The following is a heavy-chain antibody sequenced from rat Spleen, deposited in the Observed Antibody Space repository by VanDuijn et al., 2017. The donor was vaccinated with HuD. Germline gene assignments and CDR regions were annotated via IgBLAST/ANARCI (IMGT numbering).Heavy chain of an antibody. CDR2: ISYDGSGT. D-gene: IGHD1-5*01. CDR1: GFTFSDYG. Sequence: EVQLVESGGGLVQPGRSLKLSCAASGFTFSDYGMPWVRQAPTKGLEWVATISYDGSGTYYRDSVRGRFTISRDNAKSTLYLQMNSLRSEDTATYYCARLRYNPFDYWGQGVMVTVSS. V-gene: IGHV5-29*01. J-gene: IGHJ2*01. CDR3: ARLRYNPFDY.